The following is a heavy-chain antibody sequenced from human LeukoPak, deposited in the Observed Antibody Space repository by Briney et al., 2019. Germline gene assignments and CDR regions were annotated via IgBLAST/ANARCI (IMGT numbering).Heavy chain of an antibody. V-gene: IGHV3-23*01. J-gene: IGHJ4*02. CDR1: GFTFSSSA. CDR3: AKSGYNRFDY. D-gene: IGHD5-24*01. CDR2: ISGSGSGGST. Sequence: GGSLRLSCAASGFTFSSSAMSWVRQAPGEGLEWVSSISGSGSGGSTYYADSVKGRFTISRDNSKNTLYLQMNSLRAEDTAVYYCAKSGYNRFDYWGQGTLVTVSS.